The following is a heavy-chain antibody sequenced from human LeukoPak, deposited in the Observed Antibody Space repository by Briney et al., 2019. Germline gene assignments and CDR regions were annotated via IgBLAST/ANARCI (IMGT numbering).Heavy chain of an antibody. CDR3: AKEATGTGLDDY. CDR2: IYSGGST. V-gene: IGHV3-66*01. D-gene: IGHD1-1*01. J-gene: IGHJ4*02. Sequence: GGSLRLSCAASGFTVSSNYMSWVRQAPGKGLEWVSVIYSGGSTYYADSVKGRFTISRDNSKNTLYLQMNSLRAEDTAVYYCAKEATGTGLDDYWGQGTLVTVSS. CDR1: GFTVSSNY.